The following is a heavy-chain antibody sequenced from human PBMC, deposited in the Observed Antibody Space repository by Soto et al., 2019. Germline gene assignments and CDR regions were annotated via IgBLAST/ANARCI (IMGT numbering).Heavy chain of an antibody. J-gene: IGHJ4*02. V-gene: IGHV3-30*18. CDR3: AKAVGGATLYFDY. Sequence: GGSLRLSCAASGFTFSSYGMYWVRQAAGKGLEWVAVISYDGSNKYYADSVKGRFTISRDKSKNTLYLQMNSLRAEDTAVYYCAKAVGGATLYFDYWGQGTLVTVSS. D-gene: IGHD1-26*01. CDR2: ISYDGSNK. CDR1: GFTFSSYG.